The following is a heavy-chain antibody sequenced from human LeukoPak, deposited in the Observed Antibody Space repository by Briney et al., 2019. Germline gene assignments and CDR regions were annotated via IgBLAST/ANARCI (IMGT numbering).Heavy chain of an antibody. Sequence: GGSLRLSCAASGFSFSNYAMSWVRQAPGKGLEWVSVISGSGGSTYYADSVKGRFTISRDNSKNTLYLQMNSPRAEDTAVYYCAKGSTIVGALIDYWGQGTLVTVSS. CDR1: GFSFSNYA. CDR2: ISGSGGST. CDR3: AKGSTIVGALIDY. J-gene: IGHJ4*02. D-gene: IGHD1-26*01. V-gene: IGHV3-23*01.